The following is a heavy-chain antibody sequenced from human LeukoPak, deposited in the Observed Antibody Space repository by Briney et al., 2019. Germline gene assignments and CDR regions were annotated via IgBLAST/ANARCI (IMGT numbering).Heavy chain of an antibody. CDR2: ITGSGSST. Sequence: PGGSLRLSCVAPGFTFNNYGMNWVRQAPGKGLEWVLLITGSGSSTFYADSVKGRFTISRDNSKNTLYLEMNGLRAEDTAMYYCAKNRYCSGNTCFKDAFDIWGQGTMVTVSS. V-gene: IGHV3-23*01. CDR3: AKNRYCSGNTCFKDAFDI. CDR1: GFTFNNYG. J-gene: IGHJ3*02. D-gene: IGHD2-15*01.